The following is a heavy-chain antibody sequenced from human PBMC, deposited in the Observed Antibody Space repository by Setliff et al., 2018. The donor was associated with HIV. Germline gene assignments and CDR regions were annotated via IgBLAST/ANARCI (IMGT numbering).Heavy chain of an antibody. J-gene: IGHJ4*02. CDR1: GYTFTDYF. V-gene: IGHV1-18*04. D-gene: IGHD1-26*01. CDR2: ISTHSVYSVNK. Sequence: ASVKVSCKASGYTFTDYFVHWVRQAPGQGLEWMGWISTHSVYSVNKNYAQKFQGRVTLTTDTSTSTAYMELRSLRSEDTAVYYCARGWEGGMDYWGQGTLVTVSS. CDR3: ARGWEGGMDY.